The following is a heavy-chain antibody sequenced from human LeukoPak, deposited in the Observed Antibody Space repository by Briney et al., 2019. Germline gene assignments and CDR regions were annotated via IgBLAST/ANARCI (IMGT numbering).Heavy chain of an antibody. CDR2: INPSGGST. D-gene: IGHD3-22*01. J-gene: IGHJ4*02. V-gene: IGHV1-46*01. CDR1: GYTFTSYY. CDR3: ARVGWSPKDYYDSSGYGFDY. Sequence: ASVTVSCKASGYTFTSYYMHWVRQAPGQGLEWMGIINPSGGSTSYAQKFQGRVTMTRDTSTSTVYMELSSLRSEDTAVYYCARVGWSPKDYYDSSGYGFDYWGQGTLVTVSS.